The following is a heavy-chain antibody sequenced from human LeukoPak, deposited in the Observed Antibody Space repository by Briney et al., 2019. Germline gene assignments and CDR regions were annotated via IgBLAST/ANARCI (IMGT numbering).Heavy chain of an antibody. D-gene: IGHD3-22*01. V-gene: IGHV3-7*03. J-gene: IGHJ4*02. CDR3: AAPRDYYDSSGYHQGGD. CDR2: IKQDGSKK. Sequence: GGSLRLSCAASGFTLSSYWMTWVRQAPGKGLEWVANIKQDGSKKNYVDSVKGRFTISRDNAKNSLYLQMNSLRADDTAVYYCAAPRDYYDSSGYHQGGDWGQGTLVTVSS. CDR1: GFTLSSYW.